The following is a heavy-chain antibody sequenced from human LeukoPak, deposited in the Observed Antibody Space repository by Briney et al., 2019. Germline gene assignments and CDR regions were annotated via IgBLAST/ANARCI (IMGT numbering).Heavy chain of an antibody. J-gene: IGHJ4*02. CDR3: ARAFVSSGVAWEYYFAY. D-gene: IGHD6-19*01. V-gene: IGHV4-59*01. Sequence: SETLSLTCTVSGGSISSYYWSWIRQPPGKGLEWIGYIYYSGSTNYNPSLKSRVTISVDTSKNQFSLKLSSVTAADTAVYYCARAFVSSGVAWEYYFAYWGQGTLVTVSS. CDR1: GGSISSYY. CDR2: IYYSGST.